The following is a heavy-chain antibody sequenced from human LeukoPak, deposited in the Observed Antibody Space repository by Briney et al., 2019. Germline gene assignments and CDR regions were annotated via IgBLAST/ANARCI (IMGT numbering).Heavy chain of an antibody. Sequence: PSETLSLTCTVSGASISSYYWTWIRQTPGKGLEWIGFIFHSGSSNYNPSLKSRATIYVDTSKNQFSLKLSSVTAADTAVYYCARDGYNWFDPWGQGTLVTVSS. J-gene: IGHJ5*02. D-gene: IGHD3-22*01. CDR3: ARDGYNWFDP. CDR2: IFHSGSS. CDR1: GASISSYY. V-gene: IGHV4-4*08.